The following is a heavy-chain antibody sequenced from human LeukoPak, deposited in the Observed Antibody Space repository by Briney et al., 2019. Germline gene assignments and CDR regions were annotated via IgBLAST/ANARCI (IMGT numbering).Heavy chain of an antibody. V-gene: IGHV3-21*01. Sequence: GGSLRLSCAASEFTFSDYSMNWVRQAPGKGLEWVASISSSSRYIYYADSVKGRFTISRDNAKNPLYLQMNSLRAEDTAVYYCAELGITMIGGVWGKGTTVTISS. CDR1: EFTFSDYS. CDR3: AELGITMIGGV. CDR2: ISSSSRYI. D-gene: IGHD3-10*02. J-gene: IGHJ6*04.